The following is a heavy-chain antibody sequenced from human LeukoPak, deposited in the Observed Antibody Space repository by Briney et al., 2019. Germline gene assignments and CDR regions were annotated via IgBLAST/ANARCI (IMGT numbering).Heavy chain of an antibody. V-gene: IGHV4-59*01. Sequence: SETLSLTCTVSGGSISSYYWSWIRQPPGKGLEWIGYIYCSGTTNYSPSLKSRVTISADTSKNQFSLKLSSVTAADTAVYYCARVPPWDGGDYWGQGTLVTVSS. D-gene: IGHD4-23*01. J-gene: IGHJ4*02. CDR3: ARVPPWDGGDY. CDR2: IYCSGTT. CDR1: GGSISSYY.